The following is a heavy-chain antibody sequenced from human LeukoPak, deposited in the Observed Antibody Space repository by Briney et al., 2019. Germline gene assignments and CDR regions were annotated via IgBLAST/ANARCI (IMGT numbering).Heavy chain of an antibody. Sequence: ETLSLTCTVSGGSISSSSYYWGWIRQPPGKGLEWVANIKQDGSEKYYVDSVKGRFTISRDNAKNSLYLQMNSLRAEDTAVYYCARDLGWTTVVTPGTNWFDPWGQGTLVTVSS. CDR3: ARDLGWTTVVTPGTNWFDP. CDR2: IKQDGSEK. CDR1: GGSISSSSYY. V-gene: IGHV3-7*01. D-gene: IGHD4-23*01. J-gene: IGHJ5*02.